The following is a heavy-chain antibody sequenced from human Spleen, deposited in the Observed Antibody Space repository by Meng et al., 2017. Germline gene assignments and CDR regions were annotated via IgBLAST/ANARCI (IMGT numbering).Heavy chain of an antibody. CDR2: INAVFGTT. D-gene: IGHD2-2*01. Sequence: SVKVSCKALGGIFSNYVIGGVRPAPGQGLEWMGGINAVFGTTNYAQTFQDRVTITSDESTSTVYMELTRLTSEDTAVYFCARKAGNCIGTTCYSLDYWGQGTLVTVSS. V-gene: IGHV1-69*13. CDR1: GGIFSNYV. J-gene: IGHJ4*02. CDR3: ARKAGNCIGTTCYSLDY.